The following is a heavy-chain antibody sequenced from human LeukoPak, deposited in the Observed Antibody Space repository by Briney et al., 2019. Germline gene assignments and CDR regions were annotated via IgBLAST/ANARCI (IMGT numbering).Heavy chain of an antibody. CDR3: ARNPRGLYNWFDP. Sequence: ASVKVSCKASGYSFTSHDINWLRQATGQGLEWLGWMNPNTGNTGYAQKFQGGVTMTRNTSISTAYMELSSLRSEDTAIYYCARNPRGLYNWFDPWGQGTLVIVSS. J-gene: IGHJ5*02. CDR2: MNPNTGNT. CDR1: GYSFTSHD. V-gene: IGHV1-8*01.